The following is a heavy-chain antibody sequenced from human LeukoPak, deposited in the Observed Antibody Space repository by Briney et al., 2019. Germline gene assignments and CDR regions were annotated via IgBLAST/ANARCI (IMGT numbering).Heavy chain of an antibody. D-gene: IGHD6-6*01. V-gene: IGHV3-74*01. CDR2: INSDGSST. Sequence: GGSLRLSCAASGFAFSSYWMHWVRQSPGKGLVWFSRINSDGSSTSYADSVKGRFTISRDNAKNTLDLQMSSLRAEDTAVYYCARESKSSSSLGYWGQGTLVTVSS. CDR3: ARESKSSSSLGY. J-gene: IGHJ4*02. CDR1: GFAFSSYW.